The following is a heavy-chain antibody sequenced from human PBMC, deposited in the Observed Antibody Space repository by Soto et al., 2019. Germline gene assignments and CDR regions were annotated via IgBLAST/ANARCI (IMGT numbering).Heavy chain of an antibody. CDR2: IYYSGST. D-gene: IGHD2-15*01. V-gene: IGHV4-39*01. J-gene: IGHJ4*02. Sequence: PSETLSLTCTVSGGSISSSSYYWSWIRQPPGKGLEWIGSIYYSGSTNYNPSLKSRVTISVDTSKNQFSLKLSSVTAADTAVYYCARQGGGGRSFDYWGQGTLVTVSS. CDR3: ARQGGGGRSFDY. CDR1: GGSISSSSYY.